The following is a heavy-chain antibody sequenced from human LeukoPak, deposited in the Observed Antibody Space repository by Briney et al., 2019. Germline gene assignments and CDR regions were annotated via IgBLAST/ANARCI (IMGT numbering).Heavy chain of an antibody. Sequence: GASVKVSCKASGYASTGYYMHWVRQAPGQGLEWVGWINPNSGGTNYAQKFQGRVTMTRDTSISTAYMEPSRLRSDDTAVYYCARSTPKRWLLLGGQGTLVTVSS. CDR3: ARSTPKRWLLL. CDR1: GYASTGYY. J-gene: IGHJ4*02. V-gene: IGHV1-2*02. D-gene: IGHD5-24*01. CDR2: INPNSGGT.